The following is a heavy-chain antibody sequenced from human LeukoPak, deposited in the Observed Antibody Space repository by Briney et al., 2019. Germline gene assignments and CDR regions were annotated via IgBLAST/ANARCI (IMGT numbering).Heavy chain of an antibody. CDR2: INPDSGDT. V-gene: IGHV1-2*07. Sequence: ASVKVSCKASGYTFSGYFMHWVRQAPGQGLEWMGWINPDSGDTNYAHSYRGRVTMTRDTSISTAYMELSRLRSDDTAVYYCARDPLLYSYYYYYMDVWGKGTTVTVSS. CDR3: ARDPLLYSYYYYYMDV. J-gene: IGHJ6*03. D-gene: IGHD2-8*01. CDR1: GYTFSGYF.